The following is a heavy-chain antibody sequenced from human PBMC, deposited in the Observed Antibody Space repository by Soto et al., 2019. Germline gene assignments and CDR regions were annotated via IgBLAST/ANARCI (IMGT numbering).Heavy chain of an antibody. CDR1: GGTFSSYA. D-gene: IGHD6-13*01. Sequence: ASVKVSCKASGGTFSSYAISWVRQAPGQGLEWMGGIIPIFGTANYAQKFQGRVTITADESTSTAYMELSSLRSEDTAVYYCARDRAAAASFNYYYYGMDVWGQGTTVTVSS. CDR2: IIPIFGTA. J-gene: IGHJ6*02. V-gene: IGHV1-69*13. CDR3: ARDRAAAASFNYYYYGMDV.